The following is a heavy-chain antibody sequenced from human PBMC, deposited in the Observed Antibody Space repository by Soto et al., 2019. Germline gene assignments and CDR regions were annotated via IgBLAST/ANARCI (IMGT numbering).Heavy chain of an antibody. CDR3: TRDRYYGDRESDY. CDR2: IIPIFGTA. D-gene: IGHD4-17*01. Sequence: QVQLVQSGAEVKKPGSSVKVSCKASGGTFSSYAISWVRQAPGQGLEWMGGIIPIFGTANYAQKFQGRVTITADEETSPPYMELSSLRSEDTAVYYCTRDRYYGDRESDYWGQGTLVTVSS. V-gene: IGHV1-69*12. J-gene: IGHJ4*02. CDR1: GGTFSSYA.